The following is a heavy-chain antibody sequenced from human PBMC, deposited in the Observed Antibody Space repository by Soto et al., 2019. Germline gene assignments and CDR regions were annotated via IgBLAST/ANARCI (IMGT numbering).Heavy chain of an antibody. J-gene: IGHJ6*02. CDR1: GGSFSGYY. Sequence: SETLSLTCAVYGGSFSGYYWSWIRQPPGKGLEWIGEINHSGSTNYNPSLKSRVTISVDTSKNQFSLKLSSVTAADTAVYYCARYSGATTVTTLDYYYYGMDVWGQGTTVTVSS. CDR3: ARYSGATTVTTLDYYYYGMDV. CDR2: INHSGST. D-gene: IGHD4-4*01. V-gene: IGHV4-34*01.